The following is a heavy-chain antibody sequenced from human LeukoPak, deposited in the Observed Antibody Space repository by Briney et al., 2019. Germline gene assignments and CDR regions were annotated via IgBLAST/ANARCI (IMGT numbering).Heavy chain of an antibody. CDR3: AKHNSGNFIYFDS. J-gene: IGHJ4*02. V-gene: IGHV3-23*01. Sequence: GGSLRLSCVASGFTFSLYAMSWVRQAPGKGLEWVSGITGSGGTTYYADSVKGRFTLSRDNSKNTLYLQMNSLGAEDTAVYYCAKHNSGNFIYFDSCGQGALVTVSS. D-gene: IGHD1-26*01. CDR2: ITGSGGTT. CDR1: GFTFSLYA.